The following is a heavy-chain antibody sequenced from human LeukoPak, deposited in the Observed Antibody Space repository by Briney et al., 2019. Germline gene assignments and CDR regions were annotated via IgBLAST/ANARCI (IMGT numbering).Heavy chain of an antibody. CDR2: ISYDGSNK. D-gene: IGHD5-24*01. CDR1: GFTFNNYG. CDR3: AKWLRVATTYFDY. V-gene: IGHV3-30*19. J-gene: IGHJ4*02. Sequence: GGSLRLSCAASGFTFNNYGMHWVRQAPGKGLEWVAVISYDGSNKYYADSVKGRFTISRDNSKNTLYLQMNTLRAEDTAVYYCAKWLRVATTYFDYWGQGTLVTVSS.